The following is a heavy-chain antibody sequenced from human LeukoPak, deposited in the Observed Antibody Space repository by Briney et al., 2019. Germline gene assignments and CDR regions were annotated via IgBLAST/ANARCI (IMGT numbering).Heavy chain of an antibody. J-gene: IGHJ4*02. Sequence: GGSLRLSCAASGFIFRDYYMSWLRQAPGKRLEWVSYISNGGTTIDYADSVKGRFILSRDNAKMYLQMKSMRDEDTAVYYCARVLGNSDGFGYYTPYYFDYWGQGTLVTVSS. D-gene: IGHD3-22*01. CDR3: ARVLGNSDGFGYYTPYYFDY. CDR1: GFIFRDYY. CDR2: ISNGGTTI. V-gene: IGHV3-11*01.